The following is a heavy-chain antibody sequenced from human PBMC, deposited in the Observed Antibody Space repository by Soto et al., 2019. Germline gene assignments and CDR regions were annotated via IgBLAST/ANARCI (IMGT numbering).Heavy chain of an antibody. CDR1: GFTFSSYW. D-gene: IGHD2-15*01. Sequence: GGSLRLSCAASGFTFSSYWMSWVRQAPGKGLEWVANIKQDGSEKYYVDSVKGRFTISRDNAKNSLYLQMNSLRAEDTAVYYCARDRRIVVVVAATYFDYWGQGTLVTVSS. J-gene: IGHJ4*02. CDR2: IKQDGSEK. CDR3: ARDRRIVVVVAATYFDY. V-gene: IGHV3-7*01.